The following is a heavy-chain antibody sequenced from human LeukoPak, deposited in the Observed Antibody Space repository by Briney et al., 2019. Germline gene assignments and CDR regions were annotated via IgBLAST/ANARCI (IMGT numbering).Heavy chain of an antibody. CDR3: AMLISASYWGGLYNWFDP. Sequence: KTSETLSLTCTVSGGSISSSTYYWGWIRQPPGKGLEWIGSIYYTGSTYYNPSLKSRVTISVDTSKNQFSLRLSSVTAADTAVYYCAMLISASYWGGLYNWFDPWGQGTLVTVSS. J-gene: IGHJ5*02. CDR2: IYYTGST. V-gene: IGHV4-39*01. CDR1: GGSISSSTYY. D-gene: IGHD1-26*01.